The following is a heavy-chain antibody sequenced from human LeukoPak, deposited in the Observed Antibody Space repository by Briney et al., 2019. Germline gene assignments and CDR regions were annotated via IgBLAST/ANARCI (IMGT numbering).Heavy chain of an antibody. V-gene: IGHV3-48*03. CDR3: ARERRKRGFDY. Sequence: GGSLRLSCAASGFTFSSYEMNWVRQAPGKGLEWVSYISSSGSTIYYADSVKGPFTISRDNAKNSLYLQRNSLRAEDTSVYYCARERRKRGFDYWGQGTLVTVSS. D-gene: IGHD1-1*01. CDR1: GFTFSSYE. J-gene: IGHJ4*02. CDR2: ISSSGSTI.